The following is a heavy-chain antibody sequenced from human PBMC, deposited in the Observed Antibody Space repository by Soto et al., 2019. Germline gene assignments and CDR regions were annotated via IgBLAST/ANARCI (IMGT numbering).Heavy chain of an antibody. D-gene: IGHD4-17*01. J-gene: IGHJ5*02. Sequence: QVQLQESGPGLVKPSQTLSLTCTVSGGSISSSGYYWSWIRQHPEKGLEWLRNVYYSWGSYYNPSLKSRLTISIDTSTNQFSLKLSSVTAAYTAMYYCARGGYGDYGRLNWVDPLRQGTLVTVSS. V-gene: IGHV4-31*03. CDR1: GGSISSSGYY. CDR2: VYYSWGS. CDR3: ARGGYGDYGRLNWVDP.